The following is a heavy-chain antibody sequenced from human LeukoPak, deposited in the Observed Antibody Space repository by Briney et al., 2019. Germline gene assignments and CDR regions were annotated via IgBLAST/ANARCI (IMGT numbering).Heavy chain of an antibody. CDR2: IYTSGST. D-gene: IGHD6-13*01. J-gene: IGHJ4*02. Sequence: SETLSLTCDVYGGSFSTYYWSWIRQPAGKGLEWIGRIYTSGSTNYNPSLKSRVTISVDTSKNQFSLKLSSVTAADTAVYYCARAQQLTYFDYWGQGTLVTVSS. V-gene: IGHV4-59*10. CDR1: GGSFSTYY. CDR3: ARAQQLTYFDY.